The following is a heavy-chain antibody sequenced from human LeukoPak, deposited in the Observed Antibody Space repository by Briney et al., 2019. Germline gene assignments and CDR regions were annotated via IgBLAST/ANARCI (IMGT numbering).Heavy chain of an antibody. J-gene: IGHJ4*02. CDR3: ARDSVYYDSSGYLDY. CDR1: GFTFSSYA. CDR2: ISYDGSNK. Sequence: GGSLRLSCAASGFTFSSYAMHWVRQAPGKGLEWVAVISYDGSNKYYADSVKGRFTVSRDNSKNTLYLQMNSLRAEDTAVYYCARDSVYYDSSGYLDYWGQGTLVTVSS. D-gene: IGHD3-22*01. V-gene: IGHV3-30-3*01.